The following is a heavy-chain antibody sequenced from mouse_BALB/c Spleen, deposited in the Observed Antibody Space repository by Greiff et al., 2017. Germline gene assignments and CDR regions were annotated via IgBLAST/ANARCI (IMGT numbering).Heavy chain of an antibody. V-gene: IGHV1-39*01. Sequence: EVQLQQTGPELVKPGASVKISCKASGYSFTDYIMLWVKQSHGKSLEWIGNINPYYGSTSYNLKFKGKATFTADTSSNTAYMQLSSLTSEDSAVYYCAGAYYAPYYYAMDYWGQGTSVTVSS. CDR1: GYSFTDYI. D-gene: IGHD2-10*01. J-gene: IGHJ4*01. CDR3: AGAYYAPYYYAMDY. CDR2: INPYYGST.